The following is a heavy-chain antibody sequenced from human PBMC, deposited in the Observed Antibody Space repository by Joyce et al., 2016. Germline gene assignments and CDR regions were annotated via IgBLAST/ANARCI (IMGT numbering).Heavy chain of an antibody. J-gene: IGHJ6*03. CDR1: GFTFNNYG. D-gene: IGHD4-11*01. CDR3: AKDRPYSTYYYFYYMDV. Sequence: EVQLLEYGGGLVQPGGSLTLSCAASGFTFNNYGLTWVRQAPGKGLEWVSSISDIGGSTYYADSVRDRFTISRDNSKNTLFLQMTSLTAEDTAVYYCAKDRPYSTYYYFYYMDVWGKGTTVTVSS. CDR2: ISDIGGST. V-gene: IGHV3-23*01.